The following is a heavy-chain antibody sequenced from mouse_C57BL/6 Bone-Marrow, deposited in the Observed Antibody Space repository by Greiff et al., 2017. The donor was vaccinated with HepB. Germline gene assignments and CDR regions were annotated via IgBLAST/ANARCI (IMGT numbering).Heavy chain of an antibody. V-gene: IGHV1-64*01. J-gene: IGHJ1*03. Sequence: QVQLQQPGAELVKPGASVKLSCKASGYTFTSYWMHWVKQRPGQGLEWIGMIHPNSGSTNYNEKFKSKATLTVDKSSSTAYMQLSSLTSEDSAVYYCARSNYYGTLWYFDVWGTVTTVTVSS. CDR2: IHPNSGST. CDR3: ARSNYYGTLWYFDV. D-gene: IGHD1-1*01. CDR1: GYTFTSYW.